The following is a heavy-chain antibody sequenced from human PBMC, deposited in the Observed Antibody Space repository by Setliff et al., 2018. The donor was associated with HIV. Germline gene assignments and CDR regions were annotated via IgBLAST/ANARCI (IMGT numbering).Heavy chain of an antibody. CDR3: ARGEVTTVRYFDL. Sequence: ETLSLTCAVSGGSFSGYYWNWIRQPPGEGPEWIGEIVHSGDTNYNPSLKSRVIISVDVSKNQFSLNLNSVTAADTAVYYCARGEVTTVRYFDLWGRGTLVTVSS. V-gene: IGHV4-34*01. CDR1: GGSFSGYY. CDR2: IVHSGDT. J-gene: IGHJ2*01. D-gene: IGHD3-3*01.